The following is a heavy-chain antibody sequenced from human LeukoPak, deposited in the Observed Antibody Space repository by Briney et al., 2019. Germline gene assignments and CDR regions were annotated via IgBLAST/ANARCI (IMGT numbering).Heavy chain of an antibody. J-gene: IGHJ5*02. D-gene: IGHD3-3*01. V-gene: IGHV4-4*07. CDR2: IYTSGST. Sequence: SETLSLTCTVSGGSISSYYWSWIRQPAGKGLEWIGRIYTSGSTNYNPSLKSRVTMSVDTSKNQFSLKLSSVTAADTAVYYCARDLDPRFLWGHWFDPWGQGTLVTVSS. CDR3: ARDLDPRFLWGHWFDP. CDR1: GGSISSYY.